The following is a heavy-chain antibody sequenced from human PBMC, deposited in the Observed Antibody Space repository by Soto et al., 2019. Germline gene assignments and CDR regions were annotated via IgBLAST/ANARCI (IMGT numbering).Heavy chain of an antibody. J-gene: IGHJ4*02. CDR1: GFSLSTKTVG. CDR2: IYWDDDK. D-gene: IGHD3-10*01. Sequence: QITLKESGPTLVKPTQTLTLTCAFSGFSLSTKTVGVGWIRQPPGKALEWLALIYWDDDKGYSPSLKNRLTITKETSKTRVVLTMTNMDPVDTATYYCAHRRGITPVRGAVMRRDYFDYWGQGTLVTVSS. V-gene: IGHV2-5*02. CDR3: AHRRGITPVRGAVMRRDYFDY.